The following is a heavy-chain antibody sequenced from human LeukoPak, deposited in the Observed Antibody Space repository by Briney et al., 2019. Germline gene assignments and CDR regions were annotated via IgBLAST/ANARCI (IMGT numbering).Heavy chain of an antibody. CDR3: ARALYYSSGYFFFDY. D-gene: IGHD3-22*01. J-gene: IGHJ4*02. CDR1: GESFNDYY. Sequence: PSETLSLTCAVSGESFNDYYWNWIRQPPGKGLEWIGEIIHSGGTNYNPSLKSRVTLSVDSSKKQFSLKLSSVTAADTAVYYCARALYYSSGYFFFDYWGQGILVTVSS. V-gene: IGHV4-34*12. CDR2: IIHSGGT.